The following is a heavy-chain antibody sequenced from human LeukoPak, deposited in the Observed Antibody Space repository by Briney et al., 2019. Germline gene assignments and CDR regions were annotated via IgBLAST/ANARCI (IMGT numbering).Heavy chain of an antibody. V-gene: IGHV3-21*01. J-gene: IGHJ4*02. Sequence: PGGSLRLSCADSGFTFSSHWMNWVRQAPGKGLEWVSSISSSSSYIYYADSVKGRFTISRDNAKNSLYLQMNSLRAEDTAVYDCARDPPTTYYYDSSGYYYFSYWGQGTLVTVSS. CDR1: GFTFSSHW. CDR3: ARDPPTTYYYDSSGYYYFSY. CDR2: ISSSSSYI. D-gene: IGHD3-22*01.